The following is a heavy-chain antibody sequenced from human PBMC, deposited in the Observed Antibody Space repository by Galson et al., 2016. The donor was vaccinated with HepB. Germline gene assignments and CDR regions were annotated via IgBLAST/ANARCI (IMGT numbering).Heavy chain of an antibody. CDR1: GFSFRYYG. Sequence: FLRLSCAASGFSFRYYGMNWVRQAPGKGLEWVSYVSKDSGTIYYADSVKGRLIISRDNAKDSLYLQMNSLRAEDTAVYYCVRGRGNGNFFENWGQGTLVTVSS. D-gene: IGHD4-23*01. V-gene: IGHV3-48*01. CDR3: VRGRGNGNFFEN. J-gene: IGHJ4*02. CDR2: VSKDSGTI.